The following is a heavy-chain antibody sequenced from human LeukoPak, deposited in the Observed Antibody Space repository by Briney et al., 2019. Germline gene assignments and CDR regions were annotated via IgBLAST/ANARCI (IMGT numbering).Heavy chain of an antibody. J-gene: IGHJ3*02. CDR1: GFTFSSYA. D-gene: IGHD6-13*01. CDR3: AREPLAAAGSWDDFDI. V-gene: IGHV3-30*04. CDR2: ISYDGSNK. Sequence: GRSLRLSCAASGFTFSSYAMHWVRQAPGKGLEWVAVISYDGSNKYYADSVKGRFTISRDNSKNTLYLQMNSLRAEDTAVYYCAREPLAAAGSWDDFDIWGQGTMVTV.